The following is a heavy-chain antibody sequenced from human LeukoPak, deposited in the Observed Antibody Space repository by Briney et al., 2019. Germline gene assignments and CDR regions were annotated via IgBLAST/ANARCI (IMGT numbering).Heavy chain of an antibody. D-gene: IGHD3-3*01. CDR2: INPSGGST. J-gene: IGHJ4*02. Sequence: ASVKVSFTASGYTFTSYYMHWVRQAPGQGLEWMGIINPSGGSTSYAQKFQGRVTISVDTSKSQFSLKLSSVTAADTAVYYCARAFGVVIYFDYWGQGTLVTVSS. CDR1: GYTFTSYY. CDR3: ARAFGVVIYFDY. V-gene: IGHV1-46*01.